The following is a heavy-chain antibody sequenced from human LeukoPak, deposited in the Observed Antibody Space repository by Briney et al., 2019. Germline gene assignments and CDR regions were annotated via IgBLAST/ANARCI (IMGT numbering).Heavy chain of an antibody. Sequence: GASVKVSCKTSGYTFINYYIHWVRQAPGQGLEWMGIINPNGGSTSYAQKFRGRLTITRDTPTSTVYMEFSSLKSEDTALYYCARGLRDYGGREGYYMDVWAKGTTVIVSS. CDR3: ARGLRDYGGREGYYMDV. CDR2: INPNGGST. D-gene: IGHD4-23*01. CDR1: GYTFINYY. J-gene: IGHJ6*03. V-gene: IGHV1-46*01.